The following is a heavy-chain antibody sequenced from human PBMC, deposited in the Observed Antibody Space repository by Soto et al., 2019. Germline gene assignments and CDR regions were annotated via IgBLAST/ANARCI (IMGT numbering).Heavy chain of an antibody. CDR2: IIHMFGTA. Sequence: QVQLVQSGAEVKKPGSSVKVSCKASGDTFSSYAINWVRQGPGQGLEWMGGIIHMFGTANYAEKFQGRVTIPADASPTTGYMELNSLRSEDTAVYYCARAIVVVEAPTGEDYYNSYGMDVWGQGTTVTVSS. V-gene: IGHV1-69*01. CDR1: GDTFSSYA. J-gene: IGHJ6*02. CDR3: ARAIVVVEAPTGEDYYNSYGMDV. D-gene: IGHD2-15*01.